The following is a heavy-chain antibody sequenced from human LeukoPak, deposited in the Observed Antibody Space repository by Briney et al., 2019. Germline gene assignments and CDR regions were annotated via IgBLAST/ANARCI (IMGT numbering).Heavy chain of an antibody. D-gene: IGHD5-12*01. CDR1: GYTFTSYY. Sequence: ASVKVSCKASGYTFTSYYLHWVRQAPGQGLDWMGTINLSGDRTSYAQKIQGRVTMTRDTSTSTVYMELSSLTSEDTAVYYCARDIGSGYYNFDYWGQGTLVTVSS. J-gene: IGHJ4*02. CDR3: ARDIGSGYYNFDY. CDR2: INLSGDRT. V-gene: IGHV1-46*01.